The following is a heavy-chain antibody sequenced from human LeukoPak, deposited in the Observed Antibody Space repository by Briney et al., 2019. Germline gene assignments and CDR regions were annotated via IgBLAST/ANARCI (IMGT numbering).Heavy chain of an antibody. Sequence: GGSLRLSCAASGFTFSSNWMHWVRQAPGKGLVWISRINGDGRIIEHAESVKGRFTISRNNADNTLHLQMNSLRAEDTAVYYCARSYAGSLSGMDVWGQGTTVTVSS. CDR1: GFTFSSNW. D-gene: IGHD3-16*01. J-gene: IGHJ6*02. CDR3: ARSYAGSLSGMDV. CDR2: INGDGRII. V-gene: IGHV3-74*03.